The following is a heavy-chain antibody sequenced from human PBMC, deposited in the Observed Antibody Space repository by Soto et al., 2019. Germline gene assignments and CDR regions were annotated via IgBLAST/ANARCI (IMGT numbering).Heavy chain of an antibody. CDR3: ARVKVPAAILGAFDL. D-gene: IGHD2-2*02. V-gene: IGHV1-18*01. CDR2: INPIKGDT. Sequence: ASVKVSCKASGYTFSTYGITWVRQAPGQGLDWMGWINPIKGDTNSAAIFQDRVTMTTDTSTRTACMELRSLKSDDTAVYYCARVKVPAAILGAFDLWGQGTLVTVSS. CDR1: GYTFSTYG. J-gene: IGHJ3*01.